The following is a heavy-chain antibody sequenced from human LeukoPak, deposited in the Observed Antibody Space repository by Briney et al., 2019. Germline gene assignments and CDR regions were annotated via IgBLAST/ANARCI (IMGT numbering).Heavy chain of an antibody. D-gene: IGHD2-15*01. V-gene: IGHV3-53*01. Sequence: GSLRLSCAASGFTVSSNYMSWVRQAPGKGLEWVSVIYSGGSTYYADSVKGRFTISRDNSKNTLYLQMNSLRAEDTAVYYCARAQEIAATPFDYWGQGTLVTVSS. J-gene: IGHJ4*02. CDR3: ARAQEIAATPFDY. CDR1: GFTVSSNY. CDR2: IYSGGST.